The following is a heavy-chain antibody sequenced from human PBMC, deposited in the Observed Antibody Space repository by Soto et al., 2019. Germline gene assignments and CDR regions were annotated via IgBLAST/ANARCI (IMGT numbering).Heavy chain of an antibody. D-gene: IGHD3-3*01. J-gene: IGHJ4*02. CDR2: TYYRSKWYN. CDR3: ARSGITIFGVVIGFDY. Sequence: PSQTLSLTCAISGDSVSSNSAAWNWIRQSPSRGLEWLGRTYYRSKWYNDYAVSVKSRITINPDTSKNQFSLQLNSVTPEDTAVYYCARSGITIFGVVIGFDYWGQGTLVTVSS. V-gene: IGHV6-1*01. CDR1: GDSVSSNSAA.